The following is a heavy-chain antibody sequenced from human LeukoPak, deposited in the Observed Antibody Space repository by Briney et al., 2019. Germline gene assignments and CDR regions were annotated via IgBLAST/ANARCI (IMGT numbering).Heavy chain of an antibody. CDR1: GYTFTSYG. Sequence: ASVKVSCKASGYTFTSYGISWVRQAPGQGLEWMGWISAYNGNTNYAQKLQGRVTMTTDTSTSTAYMELRSLRSDDTAVYYCARAHPSEIGGSYPDYYYYYYMDVWGKGTTVTISS. CDR3: ARAHPSEIGGSYPDYYYYYYMDV. CDR2: ISAYNGNT. V-gene: IGHV1-18*01. D-gene: IGHD1-26*01. J-gene: IGHJ6*03.